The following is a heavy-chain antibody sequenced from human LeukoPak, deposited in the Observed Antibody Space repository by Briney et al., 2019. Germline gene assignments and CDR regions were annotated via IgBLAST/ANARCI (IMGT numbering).Heavy chain of an antibody. Sequence: PGGSLRLSCAASGFMFSGYWMSWVRQTPGKGLEWVANINQGASEKYYVDPVKGRFTISRDNAKNSLYLQMNSLRAEDTAVYYCARHCSSTNCRAYWGQGTLVTVSS. D-gene: IGHD2-2*01. J-gene: IGHJ4*02. CDR3: ARHCSSTNCRAY. CDR2: INQGASEK. V-gene: IGHV3-7*01. CDR1: GFMFSGYW.